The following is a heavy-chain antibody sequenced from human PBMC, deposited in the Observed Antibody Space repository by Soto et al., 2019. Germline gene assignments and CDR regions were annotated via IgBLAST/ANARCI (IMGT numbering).Heavy chain of an antibody. J-gene: IGHJ4*02. V-gene: IGHV4-61*03. Sequence: QVQLQESGPGLVKPSETLSLTCTVSGGSVSSGSYYWSWIRQPPGKGLEWIGFIYYSGSTNYNPSLKSRVTISVDTSKNHFSLKLSSVTAADTAVYYCARGNYLTPYLFDYWGQGTLVTVSS. CDR3: ARGNYLTPYLFDY. D-gene: IGHD2-2*02. CDR2: IYYSGST. CDR1: GGSVSSGSYY.